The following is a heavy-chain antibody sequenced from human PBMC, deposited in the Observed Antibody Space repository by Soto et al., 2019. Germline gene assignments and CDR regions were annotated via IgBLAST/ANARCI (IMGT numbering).Heavy chain of an antibody. CDR3: AGVFQERGRDDY. Sequence: ASVKVSCKAFGYTFTSQYIHWVRQALGQGLEWMGIINPADDTTFYAQKFRGRVAMTRDTSTSTVYMELSSLESEDTAINYCAGVFQERGRDDYGGQEPLSPSPQ. CDR1: GYTFTSQY. D-gene: IGHD3-16*01. J-gene: IGHJ4*01. V-gene: IGHV1-46*01. CDR2: INPADDTT.